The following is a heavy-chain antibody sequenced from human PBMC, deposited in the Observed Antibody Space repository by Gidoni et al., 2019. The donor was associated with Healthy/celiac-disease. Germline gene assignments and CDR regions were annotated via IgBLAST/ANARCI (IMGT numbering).Heavy chain of an antibody. V-gene: IGHV3-15*01. J-gene: IGHJ4*02. D-gene: IGHD5-18*01. CDR3: TTNPGGIQLFDY. Sequence: EVQLVESGGGLVKPGGSLRLSCAASGFTFSNAWMSWVRQAPGKGLEWVGRIKSKTDGGTTDYAAPVKGRFTISRDDSKNTLYLQMNSLKTEDTAVYYCTTNPGGIQLFDYWGQGTLVTVSS. CDR1: GFTFSNAW. CDR2: IKSKTDGGTT.